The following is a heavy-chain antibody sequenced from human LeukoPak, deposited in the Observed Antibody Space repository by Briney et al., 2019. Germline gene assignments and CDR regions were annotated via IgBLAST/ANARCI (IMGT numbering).Heavy chain of an antibody. Sequence: PGGSLRLSCAASGFTFSSYAMHWVRQAPGKGLEWVAVISYDGSNKYYADSVKGRFTISRDNSKNTLYLQMNSLRAEDTAVYYCARDWRSPGSPNSDLDYWGQGTLVTVSS. CDR1: GFTFSSYA. D-gene: IGHD1-26*01. V-gene: IGHV3-30-3*01. J-gene: IGHJ4*02. CDR2: ISYDGSNK. CDR3: ARDWRSPGSPNSDLDY.